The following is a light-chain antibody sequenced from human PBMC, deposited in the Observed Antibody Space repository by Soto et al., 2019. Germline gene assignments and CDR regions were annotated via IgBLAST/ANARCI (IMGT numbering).Light chain of an antibody. Sequence: QSVLTQPPSVSGAPGQKVTISCTRSSSNIGAAYDVHWYQHLPGTAPKLLIYGNNNRPSGVPDRFAGSKSGTSASLAITGLQAEDEADYYCQSYDSSLSGWGFGGGTKLTVL. CDR3: QSYDSSLSGWG. CDR2: GNN. CDR1: SSNIGAAYD. J-gene: IGLJ3*02. V-gene: IGLV1-40*01.